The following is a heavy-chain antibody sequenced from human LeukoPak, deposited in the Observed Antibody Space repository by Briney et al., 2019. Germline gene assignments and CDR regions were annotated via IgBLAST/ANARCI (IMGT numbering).Heavy chain of an antibody. D-gene: IGHD5-24*01. CDR1: GFTFSSYA. Sequence: GGSLRLSCAASGFTFSSYAMNWVRQAPGKGLEWVSAVSAGDDTTYYADSVKGRFTISRANSKNTLYLQMNSLRAEDTAVYYCAKDMTSGDGYNNFDYWGQGTLVTFSS. J-gene: IGHJ4*02. CDR3: AKDMTSGDGYNNFDY. CDR2: VSAGDDTT. V-gene: IGHV3-23*01.